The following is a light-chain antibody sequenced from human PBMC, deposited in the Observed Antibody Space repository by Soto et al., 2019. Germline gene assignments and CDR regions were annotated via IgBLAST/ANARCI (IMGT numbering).Light chain of an antibody. Sequence: DIPMTHSPSSLSASVGDRVTLPFRASQSISSYLNWYQQKPGKAPKLLIYAASSLQSGVPSRFSGSGPGTDFTLTISSLQPEDFATYYCQQSYSTITFGQGTRLEI. CDR1: QSISSY. CDR2: AAS. J-gene: IGKJ5*01. V-gene: IGKV1-39*01. CDR3: QQSYSTIT.